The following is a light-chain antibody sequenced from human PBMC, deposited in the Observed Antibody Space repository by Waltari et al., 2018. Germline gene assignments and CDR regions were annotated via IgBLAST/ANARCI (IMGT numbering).Light chain of an antibody. CDR3: RTWDTGIHVL. CDR1: SGHSTYA. J-gene: IGLJ2*01. V-gene: IGLV4-69*01. Sequence: QLVLTQSPSASASLGASVKLTCTLSSGHSTYAIAWHQQQPEKGPRYLMKLNSDGSHNKGDGIPDRFSGSSSGAERYLTISSLQSEDEAVYYCRTWDTGIHVLFGGGTKLTVL. CDR2: LNSDGSH.